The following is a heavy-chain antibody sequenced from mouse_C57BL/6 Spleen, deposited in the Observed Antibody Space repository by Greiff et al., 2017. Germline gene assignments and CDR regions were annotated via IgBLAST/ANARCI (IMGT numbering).Heavy chain of an antibody. CDR1: GYTFTSYW. V-gene: IGHV1-64*01. Sequence: VQLQQPGAELVKPGASVKLSCKASGYTFTSYWMHWVKQRPGQGLEWIGMIHPNSGSTNYNEKFKSKATLTVDKSSSTAYMQLSSLTSEDSAVYYGARGNSNYWYFDVWGTGTTVTVSS. J-gene: IGHJ1*03. CDR3: ARGNSNYWYFDV. D-gene: IGHD2-5*01. CDR2: IHPNSGST.